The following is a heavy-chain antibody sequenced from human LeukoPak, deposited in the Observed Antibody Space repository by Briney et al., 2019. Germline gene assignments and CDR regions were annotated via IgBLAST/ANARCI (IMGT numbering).Heavy chain of an antibody. V-gene: IGHV3-23*01. CDR2: VSGSGFNT. D-gene: IGHD2-2*01. CDR3: ARDGAPDAHCSSTSCAIR. Sequence: GSLSLSCAASGFTFSSYAMIGVRQAPGKGLEWVSGVSGSGFNTYYADSVKGRFTIHRDNSKNTVFLQMNSLRAEDTAVYYCARDGAPDAHCSSTSCAIRWGQGTLVTVSS. J-gene: IGHJ4*02. CDR1: GFTFSSYA.